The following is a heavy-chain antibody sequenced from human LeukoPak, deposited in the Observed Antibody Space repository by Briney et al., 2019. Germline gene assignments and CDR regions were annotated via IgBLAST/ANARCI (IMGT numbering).Heavy chain of an antibody. V-gene: IGHV4-59*01. D-gene: IGHD4-23*01. CDR2: FYYSGST. J-gene: IGHJ3*02. Sequence: SETLSLTCTVSGGSISSYYWSWIRQPPGKGLEWIGYFYYSGSTNYNPSLKSRVTISVDTSKNQFSLKLSSVTAADTAVYYCARITYGDNHFDIWGQGTMVTVSS. CDR3: ARITYGDNHFDI. CDR1: GGSISSYY.